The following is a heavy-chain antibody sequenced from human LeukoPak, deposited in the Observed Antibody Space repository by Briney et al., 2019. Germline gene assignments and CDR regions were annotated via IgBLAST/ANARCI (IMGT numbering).Heavy chain of an antibody. V-gene: IGHV1-18*01. J-gene: IGHJ4*02. CDR2: ISGYNGNT. CDR1: GFTFTSYG. CDR3: ARGGGPPRRSSDWLLYLDF. D-gene: IGHD3/OR15-3a*01. Sequence: ASVKVSCKTSGFTFTSYGIIWVRQAPGQGLEWVGWISGYNGNTNYAQSLQGRVTITAVTSTTTVCMEVRSLRSDDTAVYYCARGGGPPRRSSDWLLYLDFWGQGALITVSS.